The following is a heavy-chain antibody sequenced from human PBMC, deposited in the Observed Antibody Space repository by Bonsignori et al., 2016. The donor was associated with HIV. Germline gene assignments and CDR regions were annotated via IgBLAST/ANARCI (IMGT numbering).Heavy chain of an antibody. D-gene: IGHD3-10*02. J-gene: IGHJ4*02. Sequence: VRQMPGKGLEWMGIIYPDDSETIYSPSFEGHVSISVDKSITTAYLHWSSLEASDTAIYYCARHARVDIDFIFREVHFSSWGQGALVTVSS. CDR2: IYPDDSET. V-gene: IGHV5-51*01. CDR3: ARHARVDIDFIFREVHFSS.